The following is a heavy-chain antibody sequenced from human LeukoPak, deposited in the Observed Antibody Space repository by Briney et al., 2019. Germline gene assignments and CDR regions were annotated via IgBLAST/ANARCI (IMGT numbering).Heavy chain of an antibody. Sequence: SETLSLTCTVSGGSISSYYWSWIRQPPGKGLEWIGYIYYSGSTNYNPSLKSRVTISVDTSKNQFSLKLSSVTAADTAVYYCARDDGYNPRSFDYWGQGTLVTASS. CDR1: GGSISSYY. J-gene: IGHJ4*02. V-gene: IGHV4-59*01. CDR3: ARDDGYNPRSFDY. D-gene: IGHD5-24*01. CDR2: IYYSGST.